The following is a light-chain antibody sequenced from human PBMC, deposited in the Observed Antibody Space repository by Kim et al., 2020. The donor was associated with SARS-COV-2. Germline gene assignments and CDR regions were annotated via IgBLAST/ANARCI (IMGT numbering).Light chain of an antibody. CDR1: ALPKQY. Sequence: SYELTQPPSVSVSPGQTARITCSGDALPKQYAYWFQQKPGQAPVVVIYEDTERPSGIPERFSGSTSGTTVTLIISGVQAEDEADYYCQSADSSDTFWVFG. V-gene: IGLV3-25*03. J-gene: IGLJ3*02. CDR3: QSADSSDTFWV. CDR2: EDT.